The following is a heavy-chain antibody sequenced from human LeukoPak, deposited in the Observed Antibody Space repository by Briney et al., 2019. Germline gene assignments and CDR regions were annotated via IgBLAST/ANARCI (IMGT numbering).Heavy chain of an antibody. D-gene: IGHD6-13*01. CDR1: GGSISSYY. J-gene: IGHJ4*02. CDR2: IYSTGST. V-gene: IGHV4-4*07. CDR3: ARQIASAGTAGFDF. Sequence: SETLSLTCAVSGGSISSYYWSWIRQPAGKGLEWIGRIYSTGSTNYNPSLKSRVTMSVDTSKNQFSLRLRSVTAADTAVYYCARQIASAGTAGFDFWGQGALVTVSS.